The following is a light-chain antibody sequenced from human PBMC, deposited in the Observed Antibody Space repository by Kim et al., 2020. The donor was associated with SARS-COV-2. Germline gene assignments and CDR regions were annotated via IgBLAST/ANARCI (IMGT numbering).Light chain of an antibody. CDR3: LQHSTYPVT. CDR2: GAS. V-gene: IGKV1-17*01. CDR1: QDIRND. Sequence: DIQMTQSPSSLSASVGDRVTIICRASQDIRNDLGWYQQNPGRAPKRLIYGASSLQSGVPSRFSGSGSGTEFTLTISSVQPEDFATYFCLQHSTYPVTFGQGTRLEIK. J-gene: IGKJ5*01.